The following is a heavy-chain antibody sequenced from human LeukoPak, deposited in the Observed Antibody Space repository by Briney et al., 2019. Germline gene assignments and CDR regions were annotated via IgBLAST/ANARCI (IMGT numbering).Heavy chain of an antibody. D-gene: IGHD2-2*02. CDR3: ASQYCSSTSCYRSRRLDY. V-gene: IGHV1-2*02. Sequence: ASVKVSCKASGYTFTGYYMHWVRQAPGQGLEWMGWINPNSGGTNYAQKFQGRVTMTRDTSISTAYMELSRLRSDDTAVYYCASQYCSSTSCYRSRRLDYWGQGTLVTVSS. CDR2: INPNSGGT. CDR1: GYTFTGYY. J-gene: IGHJ4*02.